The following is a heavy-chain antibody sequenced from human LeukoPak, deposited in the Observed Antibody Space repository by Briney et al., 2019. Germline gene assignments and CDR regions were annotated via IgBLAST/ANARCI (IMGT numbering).Heavy chain of an antibody. CDR3: ARHIPRGNNYFDC. CDR2: IKVDGSGK. CDR1: GFTFSGHW. D-gene: IGHD1/OR15-1a*01. J-gene: IGHJ4*02. Sequence: GGSLRLSCAASGFTFSGHWMTWVRQAPGKRLEWVANIKVDGSGKFYADSVEGRFTVSRDNAKNSLSLQMNSLGAEDTAVYYCARHIPRGNNYFDCWGQGTLVTVSS. V-gene: IGHV3-7*01.